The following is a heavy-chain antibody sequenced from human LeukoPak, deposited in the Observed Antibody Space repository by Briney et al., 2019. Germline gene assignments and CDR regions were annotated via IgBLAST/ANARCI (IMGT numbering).Heavy chain of an antibody. Sequence: HPGGSLRLSCRASGFTFRTYSINWVLQAPGKGLEWLSYISPSSETTYYAESVRGRITISRDNAKKSLFLQINSLRVEDTALYYCARVATKQQVVLNAFDVWGQGTMVTVSS. CDR1: GFTFRTYS. CDR3: ARVATKQQVVLNAFDV. CDR2: ISPSSETT. D-gene: IGHD6-13*01. V-gene: IGHV3-48*01. J-gene: IGHJ3*01.